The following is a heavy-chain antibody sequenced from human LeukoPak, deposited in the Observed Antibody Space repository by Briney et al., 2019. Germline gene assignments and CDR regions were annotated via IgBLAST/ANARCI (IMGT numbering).Heavy chain of an antibody. J-gene: IGHJ4*02. CDR1: GGSFSGYY. CDR3: ARRSYYDYVWGSYRYTGHFDY. CDR2: INHSGST. Sequence: SETPSLTCAVYGGSFSGYYWSWIRQPPVKGLEWIGEINHSGSTNYNPSLKSRVTISVDTSKNQFSLKLSSVTAADTAVYYCARRSYYDYVWGSYRYTGHFDYWGQGTLVTVSS. V-gene: IGHV4-34*01. D-gene: IGHD3-16*02.